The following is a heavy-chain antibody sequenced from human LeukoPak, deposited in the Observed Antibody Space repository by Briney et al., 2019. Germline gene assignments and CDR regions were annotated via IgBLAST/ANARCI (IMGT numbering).Heavy chain of an antibody. J-gene: IGHJ6*03. CDR1: GGSISSGSYY. CDR3: ARALYVGYSYGHYYHYYMDV. CDR2: IYTSGST. Sequence: SETLSLTCTVSGGSISSGSYYWSWIRQPAGKGLEWIGRIYTSGSTNYNPSLKSRVTISVDTSKNQFSLKLSSVTAADTAVYYCARALYVGYSYGHYYHYYMDVWGKGTTVTVSS. D-gene: IGHD5-18*01. V-gene: IGHV4-61*02.